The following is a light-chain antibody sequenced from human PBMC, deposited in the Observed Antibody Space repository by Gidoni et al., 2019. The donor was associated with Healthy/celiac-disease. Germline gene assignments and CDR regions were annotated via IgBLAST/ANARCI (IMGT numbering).Light chain of an antibody. J-gene: IGKJ4*01. CDR1: QSISSY. Sequence: QMPKSHSSLPGSVGDRVTITGRASQSISSYLHRYQQKPGKAPKLMIYAASSLQSGAPSRFSGSGSGTDFTLTISSLQPEDFATYYCQQSYSTPLTFGGGTKVEIK. V-gene: IGKV1-39*01. CDR2: AAS. CDR3: QQSYSTPLT.